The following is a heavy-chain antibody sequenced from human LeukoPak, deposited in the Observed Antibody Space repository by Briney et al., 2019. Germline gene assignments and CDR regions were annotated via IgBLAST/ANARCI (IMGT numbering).Heavy chain of an antibody. D-gene: IGHD2-15*01. CDR1: GFTFSSYA. CDR3: AKGGDIVVVVAATGSGYFDY. V-gene: IGHV3-23*01. Sequence: PGGSLRLSCAASGFTFSSYAMSWVRQAPGKGLEWVAAISGRGGRTYYADSVKGRFTISRDNSKNTLYLQMNSLRAEDTAVYYCAKGGDIVVVVAATGSGYFDYWGQGTLVTVSS. J-gene: IGHJ4*02. CDR2: ISGRGGRT.